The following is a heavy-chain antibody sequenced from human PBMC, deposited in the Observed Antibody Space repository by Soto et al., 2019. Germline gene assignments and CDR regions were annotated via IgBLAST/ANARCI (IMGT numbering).Heavy chain of an antibody. CDR1: GFSLTTSGVG. CDR3: AHRVLRTVFGLVTTTAIYFDF. J-gene: IGHJ4*02. CDR2: IYWDDDK. D-gene: IGHD3-3*01. Sequence: QITLNESGPTVVRPTETLTLTCRFSGFSLTTSGVGVGWIRQSPGKAPEWLALIYWDDDKRYRASLKSRLTFTTDTSKNQVVLKVSDLDPTDTATYYCAHRVLRTVFGLVTTTAIYFDFWGQGTPVAVSS. V-gene: IGHV2-5*02.